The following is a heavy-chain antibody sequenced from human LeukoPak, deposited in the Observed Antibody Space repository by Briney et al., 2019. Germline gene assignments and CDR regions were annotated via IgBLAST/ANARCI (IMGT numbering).Heavy chain of an antibody. CDR2: IVVGSGNT. V-gene: IGHV1-58*02. D-gene: IGHD6-19*01. Sequence: GTSVKVSCKASGFTLTSSAMQWVRQARGQRLEWIGWIVVGSGNTNYAQKFQERVTITRDMSTSTAYMELSSLRSEDTAVYYCAAVVTVAGLSAWGQGTLVTVSS. CDR1: GFTLTSSA. J-gene: IGHJ5*02. CDR3: AAVVTVAGLSA.